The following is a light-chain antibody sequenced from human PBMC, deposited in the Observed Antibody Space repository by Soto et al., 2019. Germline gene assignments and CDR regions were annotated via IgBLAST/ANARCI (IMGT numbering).Light chain of an antibody. CDR3: QQYDNIRYT. CDR1: QDISNY. CDR2: DAS. Sequence: DIQMTQSPSSLSASVGDRVTITCQASQDISNYLNWYQQKPGKAPKLLIYDASNLETVVPSRFSGSKSGTDFTFTISSLQPEDFATYYFQQYDNIRYTYGQGTKVEIK. J-gene: IGKJ2*01. V-gene: IGKV1-33*01.